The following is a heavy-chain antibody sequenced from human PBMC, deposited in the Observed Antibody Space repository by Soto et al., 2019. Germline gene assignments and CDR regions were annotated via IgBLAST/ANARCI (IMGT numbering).Heavy chain of an antibody. CDR3: ARDRSTGVVSAMYYFDS. J-gene: IGHJ4*02. CDR2: IIPIFGTA. Sequence: SVKVSCKASGGTFSSYAISWVRQAPGQGLEWMGGIIPIFGTANYAQKFQGRVTITADESTSTAYMELSSPTSEDTAVYSCARDRSTGVVSAMYYFDSWGQGTLVTVSS. CDR1: GGTFSSYA. D-gene: IGHD2-15*01. V-gene: IGHV1-69*13.